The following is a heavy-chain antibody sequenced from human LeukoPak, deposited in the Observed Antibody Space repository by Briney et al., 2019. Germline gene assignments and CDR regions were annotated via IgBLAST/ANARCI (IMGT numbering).Heavy chain of an antibody. V-gene: IGHV1-2*02. Sequence: ASVKVSCKASGYTFTSYGISWVRQAPGQGLEWMGWINPNSGGTNYAQKFQGRVTMTRDTSISTAYMELSRLRSDDTAVYYCAREVGGQQLVPGYYYYYMDVWGKGTTVTVSS. CDR2: INPNSGGT. CDR3: AREVGGQQLVPGYYYYYMDV. D-gene: IGHD6-6*01. J-gene: IGHJ6*03. CDR1: GYTFTSYG.